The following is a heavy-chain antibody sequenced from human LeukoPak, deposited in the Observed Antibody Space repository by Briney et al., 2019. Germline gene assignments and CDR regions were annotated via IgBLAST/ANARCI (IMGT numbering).Heavy chain of an antibody. CDR2: ISGSGDRI. CDR1: GFTFSSYA. CDR3: AKAKVDGGTAEY. D-gene: IGHD4-23*01. V-gene: IGHV3-23*01. Sequence: GASLRLSCAASGFTFSSYAMSWVRQAPGKGLEWVSAISGSGDRIFYADSVKGRFTISRDNSKNTLYLQMSSLGAEDTALYYCAKAKVDGGTAEYWGQGTLVTVSS. J-gene: IGHJ4*02.